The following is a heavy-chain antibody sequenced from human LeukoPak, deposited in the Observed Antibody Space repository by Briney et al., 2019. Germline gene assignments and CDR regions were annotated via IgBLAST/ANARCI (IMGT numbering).Heavy chain of an antibody. Sequence: PGGSLRLSCAASGFTFSSYSMNWVHQAPGKGLEWVSSISSSSSYIYYADSVKGRFTISRDNANNSVYLQMNSLRAEDTAVYFCVRETASSWSRGYWYSYLDVWAKGPRVIVPS. D-gene: IGHD6-13*01. CDR2: ISSSSSYI. CDR1: GFTFSSYS. J-gene: IGHJ6*03. V-gene: IGHV3-21*01. CDR3: VRETASSWSRGYWYSYLDV.